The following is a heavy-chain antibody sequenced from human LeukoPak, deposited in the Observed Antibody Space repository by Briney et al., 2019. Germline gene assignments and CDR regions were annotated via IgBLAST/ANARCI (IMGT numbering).Heavy chain of an antibody. Sequence: GGSLRLSCAASGFTFSSYSMNWVRQAPGKGLEWVSYISSSSSTIYYADSVKGRFTISRDNAKNSLYLQMNSLRAEDTAVYYCARERGLISGSYRVFFDYWGQGTLVTVSS. J-gene: IGHJ4*02. CDR3: ARERGLISGSYRVFFDY. CDR1: GFTFSSYS. V-gene: IGHV3-48*01. CDR2: ISSSSSTI. D-gene: IGHD3-10*01.